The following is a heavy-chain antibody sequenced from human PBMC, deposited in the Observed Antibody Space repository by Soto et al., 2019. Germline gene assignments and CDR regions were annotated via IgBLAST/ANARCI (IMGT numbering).Heavy chain of an antibody. V-gene: IGHV4-59*01. CDR1: GGSISSYY. J-gene: IGHJ5*02. CDR3: ASGSIAVAAGAFFNWFDP. D-gene: IGHD6-19*01. CDR2: IYYSGST. Sequence: SETLSLTCTVSGGSISSYYWSWIRQPPGKGLEWIGYIYYSGSTNYNPSLKSRVTISVDTSKNQFSLKLSSVTAADTAVYYCASGSIAVAAGAFFNWFDPWGQGTLVTVSS.